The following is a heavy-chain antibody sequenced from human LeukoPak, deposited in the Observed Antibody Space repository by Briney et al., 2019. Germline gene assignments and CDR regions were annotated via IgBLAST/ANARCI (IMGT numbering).Heavy chain of an antibody. Sequence: GESLKISCKGSGYSFTSYWIGWVRQMPGKGLEWMGIIYPGDSDTRYSPSFQGQVTISADKSISTAYLQWSSLRASDTAMYYCARSGVVRGVLNWFDPWGQGTLVTVSS. V-gene: IGHV5-51*01. CDR2: IYPGDSDT. J-gene: IGHJ5*02. CDR3: ARSGVVRGVLNWFDP. D-gene: IGHD3-10*01. CDR1: GYSFTSYW.